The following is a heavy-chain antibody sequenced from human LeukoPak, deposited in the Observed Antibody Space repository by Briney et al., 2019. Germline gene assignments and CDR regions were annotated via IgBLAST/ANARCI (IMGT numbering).Heavy chain of an antibody. D-gene: IGHD1-26*01. CDR3: ARGSGSYFAPFDY. V-gene: IGHV4-59*01. J-gene: IGHJ4*02. CDR2: IYYSGST. Sequence: SETLSLTCTVSGGSISSYYWSWIRQPPGKGLEWIGYIYYSGSTNYNPSLKSQVTISVDTSKNQFSLKLSSVTAADTAVYYCARGSGSYFAPFDYWGQGTLVTASS. CDR1: GGSISSYY.